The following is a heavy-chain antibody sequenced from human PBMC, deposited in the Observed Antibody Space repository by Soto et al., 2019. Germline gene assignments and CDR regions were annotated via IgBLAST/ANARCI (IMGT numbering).Heavy chain of an antibody. D-gene: IGHD1-1*01. CDR3: ARVMGTQNRDYYYVDV. Sequence: SETLSLTCTISGGSXSSDYWTWIRQPPGKGLEWIGYIHYSGSTNYNPSLKSRVTISVDTSKNQFSLKLSSVTAADTAVYYCARVMGTQNRDYYYVDVWGKGTTVTISS. J-gene: IGHJ6*03. CDR1: GGSXSSDY. V-gene: IGHV4-59*01. CDR2: IHYSGST.